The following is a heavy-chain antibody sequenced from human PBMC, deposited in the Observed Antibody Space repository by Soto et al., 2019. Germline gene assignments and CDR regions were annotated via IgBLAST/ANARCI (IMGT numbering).Heavy chain of an antibody. J-gene: IGHJ4*02. CDR3: SGRGYDSSGYKVYYFDY. CDR1: GGSISSGGYY. Sequence: TLSLTCTVSGGSISSGGYYWSWIRQHPGKGLEWIGYIYYSGSTYYNPSLKSRVTISVDTSKNQFSLKLSSVTAADTAVYYCSGRGYDSSGYKVYYFDYWGQGTLVTVSS. D-gene: IGHD3-22*01. CDR2: IYYSGST. V-gene: IGHV4-31*03.